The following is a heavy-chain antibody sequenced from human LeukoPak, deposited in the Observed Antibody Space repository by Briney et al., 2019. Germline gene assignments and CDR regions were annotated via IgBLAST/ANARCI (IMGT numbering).Heavy chain of an antibody. J-gene: IGHJ5*02. CDR1: GGSFSNYY. CDR2: INHSGST. Sequence: PSETLSLTCAVYGGSFSNYYWSWIRQPPGKGLEWIGEINHSGSTNYNPSLKSRVTISVDTSKSQFSLKLSSVTAADTAVYYCARGRKRRGIAVAGTSWFDPWGQGTLVTVSP. D-gene: IGHD6-19*01. V-gene: IGHV4-34*01. CDR3: ARGRKRRGIAVAGTSWFDP.